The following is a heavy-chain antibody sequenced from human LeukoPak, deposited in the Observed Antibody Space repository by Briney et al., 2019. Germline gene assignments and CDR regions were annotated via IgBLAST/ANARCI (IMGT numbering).Heavy chain of an antibody. CDR3: ASWFYGNLDY. V-gene: IGHV1-2*02. D-gene: IGHD3-10*01. CDR2: INPNSGGT. J-gene: IGHJ4*02. Sequence: ASVKVSCKASGGTFSSYTISWVRQAPGQGLEWMGWINPNSGGTNYAQKFQGRVTMTRDTSISTAYMELSRLRSDDTAVYYCASWFYGNLDYWGQGTLVTVSS. CDR1: GGTFSSYT.